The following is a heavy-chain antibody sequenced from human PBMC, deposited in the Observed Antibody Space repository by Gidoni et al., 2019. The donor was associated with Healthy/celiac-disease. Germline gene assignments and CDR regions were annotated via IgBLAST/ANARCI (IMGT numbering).Heavy chain of an antibody. D-gene: IGHD3-9*01. CDR2: INAGNGNT. J-gene: IGHJ6*02. V-gene: IGHV1-3*01. Sequence: QVQLVQSGAEVKKPGASVKVSCKASGYTFTSYAMHRVRQAPGQRLEWMGWINAGNGNTKYPQKFQGRVTITRDTSASTAYMELSSLRSEDTAVYYCARSSILRYFDWLSYYGMDVWGQGTTVTVSS. CDR3: ARSSILRYFDWLSYYGMDV. CDR1: GYTFTSYA.